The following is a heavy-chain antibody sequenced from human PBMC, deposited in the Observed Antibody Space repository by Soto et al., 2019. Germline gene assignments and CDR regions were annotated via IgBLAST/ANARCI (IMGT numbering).Heavy chain of an antibody. CDR2: ISGSGGST. Sequence: VQLLESGGGLVQPGGSLRLYCAASGFTFSSYAMSWVRQAPGKGLEWVSAISGSGGSTYYADSVKGRFTISRDNSKNTLYLQMNSLRAEDTAVYYCAKVLRALDRRSYWGQGTLVTVSS. V-gene: IGHV3-23*01. CDR3: AKVLRALDRRSY. J-gene: IGHJ4*02. CDR1: GFTFSSYA.